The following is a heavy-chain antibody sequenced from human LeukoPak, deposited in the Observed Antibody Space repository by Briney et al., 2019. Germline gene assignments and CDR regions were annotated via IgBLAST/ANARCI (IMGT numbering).Heavy chain of an antibody. V-gene: IGHV4-34*01. J-gene: IGHJ6*03. CDR2: INHSGSI. Sequence: SETLSLTCAVYGGSFSGYYWSWIRQPPGKGLEWIGEINHSGSINYNPPLKSRVTISVDTSKNQFSLKLSSVTAADTAVYYCARVFRSRAYSSSWYGYYYYYMDVWGKGTTVTVSS. D-gene: IGHD6-13*01. CDR3: ARVFRSRAYSSSWYGYYYYYMDV. CDR1: GGSFSGYY.